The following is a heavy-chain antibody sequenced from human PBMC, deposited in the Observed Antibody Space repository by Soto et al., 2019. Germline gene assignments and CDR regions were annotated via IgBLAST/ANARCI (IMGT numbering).Heavy chain of an antibody. CDR2: ISSSSSYI. V-gene: IGHV3-21*01. J-gene: IGHJ3*02. CDR3: ARDFPRPGAFDI. Sequence: GGSLRLSCAASGFTFSSYSMNWVRQAPGKGLEWVSSISSSSSYIYYADSVKGRFTISRDNAKNSLYLQMNSLRAEDTAVYYCARDFPRPGAFDIWGQGTMVTVSS. CDR1: GFTFSSYS.